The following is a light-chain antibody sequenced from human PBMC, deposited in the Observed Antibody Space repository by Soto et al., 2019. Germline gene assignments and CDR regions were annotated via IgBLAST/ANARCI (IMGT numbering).Light chain of an antibody. J-gene: IGKJ2*01. Sequence: EIVMTQSPATLSVSPGQRATLSCRASQSISSNLAWYQQKPGQAPRLLIYGASTRATGIPARFSGSGCGTKLTLTASNLQSEDFADYHCHQYNNWPHLDNFGPRTKLEI. CDR1: QSISSN. CDR3: HQYNNWPHLDN. CDR2: GAS. V-gene: IGKV3-15*01.